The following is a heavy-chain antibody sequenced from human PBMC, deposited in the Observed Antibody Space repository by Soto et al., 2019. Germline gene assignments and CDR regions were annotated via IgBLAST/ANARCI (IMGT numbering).Heavy chain of an antibody. D-gene: IGHD6-19*01. Sequence: QVQLQESGPGLVKPSETLSLTCTVSGASISSYYWSWIRQSPGKGLEWIGFFSYSGSTNYNPSLKSRVTISVDTSKNQFSLNLSSVTAADTAVYYCARASPGMAVAGTREFDFDHWGQGTLVTVSS. J-gene: IGHJ4*02. CDR3: ARASPGMAVAGTREFDFDH. V-gene: IGHV4-59*01. CDR2: FSYSGST. CDR1: GASISSYY.